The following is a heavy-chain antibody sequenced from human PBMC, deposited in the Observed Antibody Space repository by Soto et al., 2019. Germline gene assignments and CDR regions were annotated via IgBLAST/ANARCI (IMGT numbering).Heavy chain of an antibody. CDR2: ISASGDRT. CDR1: GFTFSNYA. D-gene: IGHD3-3*01. CDR3: ARSGADFWSGYDY. J-gene: IGHJ4*02. V-gene: IGHV3-23*01. Sequence: EVQLLESGGGLVQPGGSLRLSCAVSGFTFSNYAMSWVRRAPGKGPEWVSAISASGDRTYYAESVKGRFTISRDNSKNTVLLQMSSLRADDTALYYCARSGADFWSGYDYWGQGALVSVSS.